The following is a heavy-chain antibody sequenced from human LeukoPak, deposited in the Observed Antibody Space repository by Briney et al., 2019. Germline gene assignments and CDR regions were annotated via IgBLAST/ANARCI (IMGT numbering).Heavy chain of an antibody. CDR1: GFSFTNAW. CDR2: IKRQTEGGTR. CDR3: TTGAPHSGNPPNGAFNL. D-gene: IGHD3-10*01. V-gene: IGHV3-15*01. Sequence: PGGSLRLSCAASGFSFTNAWMTWVRQAPGKGLEWVARIKRQTEGGTRDYGAPVRGRFIVSRDDSKNTLYLQMNSLTTEDTAVYYCTTGAPHSGNPPNGAFNLWGQGTMVTVSS. J-gene: IGHJ3*01.